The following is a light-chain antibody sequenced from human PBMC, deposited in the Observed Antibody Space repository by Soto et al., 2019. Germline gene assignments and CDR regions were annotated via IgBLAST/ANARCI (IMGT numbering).Light chain of an antibody. J-gene: IGKJ4*01. Sequence: DIQMTQSPSSLSASVGDRVTITCRAGQYIGRYLKWYQQKPGKAPKLLIYAASSLHSGVPSRFSGSGSGTDFTLTISSLQPEDFATYSCQQTYRTPLTFGGGTKVE. CDR1: QYIGRY. CDR3: QQTYRTPLT. V-gene: IGKV1-39*01. CDR2: AAS.